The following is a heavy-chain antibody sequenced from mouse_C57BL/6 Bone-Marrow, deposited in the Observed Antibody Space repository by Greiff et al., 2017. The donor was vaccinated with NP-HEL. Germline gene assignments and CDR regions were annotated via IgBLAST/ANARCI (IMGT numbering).Heavy chain of an antibody. Sequence: EVNVVESGLGLVKPGGSLKLSCAASGFTFSSYAMSWVRQTPEKRLEWVATISDGGSYTYYPDNVKGRFTISRDNAKNNLYLQMSHLKSEDTAMYYCAKGFNWAWFAYWGQGTLVTVSA. J-gene: IGHJ3*01. D-gene: IGHD4-1*01. CDR2: ISDGGSYT. CDR1: GFTFSSYA. CDR3: AKGFNWAWFAY. V-gene: IGHV5-4*03.